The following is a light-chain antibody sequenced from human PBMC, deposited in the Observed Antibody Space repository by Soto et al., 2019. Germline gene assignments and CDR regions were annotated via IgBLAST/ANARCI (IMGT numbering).Light chain of an antibody. CDR2: DAS. CDR1: QNLGKW. Sequence: IQLTQSPSFVSASVGDRVAITCRASQNLGKWLAWYQHKAGKAPKLLVFDASNLHDGVPSRFSGAGSGTEFTLTISGLQPDDVGTYYCQQYEHSYSFGQGT. CDR3: QQYEHSYS. J-gene: IGKJ2*01. V-gene: IGKV1-5*01.